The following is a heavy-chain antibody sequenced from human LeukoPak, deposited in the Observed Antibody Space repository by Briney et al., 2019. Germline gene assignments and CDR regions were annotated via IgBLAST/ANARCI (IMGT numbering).Heavy chain of an antibody. Sequence: GGSLRLSCAASGFTFSSYSMNWVRQAPGKGLEWVSSISSSSSYIYYADSVKGRFTISRDNAKNSLYLQMNSLRAEDTAVYYCARVQSSGWYVSLGFDYWGQGTLVTVSS. D-gene: IGHD6-19*01. V-gene: IGHV3-21*01. CDR1: GFTFSSYS. CDR3: ARVQSSGWYVSLGFDY. CDR2: ISSSSSYI. J-gene: IGHJ4*02.